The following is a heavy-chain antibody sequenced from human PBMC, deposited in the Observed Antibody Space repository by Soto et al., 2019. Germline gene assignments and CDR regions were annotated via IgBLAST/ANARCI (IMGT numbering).Heavy chain of an antibody. D-gene: IGHD3-10*01. CDR1: GFTFSSYA. Sequence: GGSLRLSCAASGFTFSSYAMSWVRQAPGKGLEWVSTISGSGGGTYYADSVKGQFSISRDNSENTLYLQMNSLRAEDTAIYFCAKGTYASGSYSFDSWGQGTLVTVSS. J-gene: IGHJ4*02. CDR3: AKGTYASGSYSFDS. V-gene: IGHV3-23*01. CDR2: ISGSGGGT.